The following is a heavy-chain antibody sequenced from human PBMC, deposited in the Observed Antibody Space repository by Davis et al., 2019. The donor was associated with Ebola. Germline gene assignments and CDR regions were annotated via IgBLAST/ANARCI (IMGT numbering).Heavy chain of an antibody. J-gene: IGHJ4*02. CDR2: IDPSDSYT. Sequence: PGGSLRLSCKGSGYSFTSYWISWVRQMPGKGLEWMGRIDPSDSYTNYSPSFQGQVTISADKSISTAYLQWSSLKASDTAMYYCARQTRKGWLQLDYWGQGTLVTVSS. CDR3: ARQTRKGWLQLDY. V-gene: IGHV5-10-1*04. CDR1: GYSFTSYW. D-gene: IGHD5-24*01.